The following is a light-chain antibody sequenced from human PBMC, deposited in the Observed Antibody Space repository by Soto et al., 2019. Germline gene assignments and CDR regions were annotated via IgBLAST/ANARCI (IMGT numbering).Light chain of an antibody. CDR2: GTS. J-gene: IGKJ1*01. CDR1: QSVPSTY. CDR3: QQYGYSPPWT. Sequence: VLSQSPSILSLSPGERATLSCRASQSVPSTYFAWYQQKAGQPPRLLVSGTSNRATGIPARFSGSGSGTDFTLTISRREPEDLAGYYCQQYGYSPPWTFGQGTKVEI. V-gene: IGKV3-20*01.